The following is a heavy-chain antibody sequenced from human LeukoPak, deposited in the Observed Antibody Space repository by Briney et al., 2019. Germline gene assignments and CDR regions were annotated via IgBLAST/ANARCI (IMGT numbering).Heavy chain of an antibody. Sequence: ASVTVSLKASGYTFTGYYMHWVRQAPAQGLEWMGWINPNNGGTNYAQKFQGRVTMTRDTSISTAYMELSRLRSDDTAVYYCAREDYDFWSGYYTASTNNWFDPWGQGTLVTVSS. CDR2: INPNNGGT. CDR3: AREDYDFWSGYYTASTNNWFDP. D-gene: IGHD3-3*01. V-gene: IGHV1-2*02. J-gene: IGHJ5*02. CDR1: GYTFTGYY.